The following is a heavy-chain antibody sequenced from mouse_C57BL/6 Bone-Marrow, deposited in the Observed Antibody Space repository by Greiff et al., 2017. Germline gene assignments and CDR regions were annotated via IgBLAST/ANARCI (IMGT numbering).Heavy chain of an antibody. CDR3: ASSSWFAY. J-gene: IGHJ3*01. CDR2: ISSGGSYT. CDR1: GFTFSSYG. V-gene: IGHV5-6*01. Sequence: EVKLVESGGDLVKPGGSLKLSCAASGFTFSSYGMSWVRQTPDKRLEWVATISSGGSYTYYPESVKGRFTLSIDNAKNTLYLQMSRLKSEDTAMYYCASSSWFAYWGQGTLVTVSA.